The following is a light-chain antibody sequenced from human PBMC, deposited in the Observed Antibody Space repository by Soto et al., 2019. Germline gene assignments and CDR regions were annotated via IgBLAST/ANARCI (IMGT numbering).Light chain of an antibody. J-gene: IGLJ1*01. CDR3: SSFAGSYSPYV. Sequence: QSVLTQPRSVSGSPGQSVTISCTGTSSDVGVYDFVSWYQQHPGKAPKVIIYQVNKRPSGVPDRFSGSKSANTASLTVSGLRPEDEADYFCSSFAGSYSPYVFGTGTKLTVL. CDR1: SSDVGVYDF. CDR2: QVN. V-gene: IGLV2-11*01.